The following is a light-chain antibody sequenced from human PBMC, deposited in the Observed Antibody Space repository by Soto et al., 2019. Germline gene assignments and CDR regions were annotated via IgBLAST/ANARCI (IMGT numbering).Light chain of an antibody. CDR2: DAS. CDR3: QQRSNWPIT. J-gene: IGKJ5*01. CDR1: QSVSSY. V-gene: IGKV3-11*01. Sequence: EIVLTQSPAILSLSPGERATLCCRASQSVSSYLAWYQQKPGQAPRLLIYDASNRATGIPARFSGSGSGTDLTITISSLEPEDVEVYDCQQRSNWPITFGQGTRLEIK.